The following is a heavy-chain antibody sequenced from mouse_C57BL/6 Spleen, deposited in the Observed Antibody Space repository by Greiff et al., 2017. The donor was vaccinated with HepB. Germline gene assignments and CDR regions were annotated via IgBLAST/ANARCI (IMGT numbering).Heavy chain of an antibody. Sequence: EVKLVESGGGLVKPGGSLKLSCAASGFTFSSYAMSWVRQTPEKRLEWVATISDGGSYTYYPDNVKGRFTISRDNAKNNLYLQMSHLKSEDTAMYYCARDSNQERGYAMDYWGQGTSVTVSS. CDR2: ISDGGSYT. J-gene: IGHJ4*01. CDR3: ARDSNQERGYAMDY. D-gene: IGHD2-5*01. CDR1: GFTFSSYA. V-gene: IGHV5-4*03.